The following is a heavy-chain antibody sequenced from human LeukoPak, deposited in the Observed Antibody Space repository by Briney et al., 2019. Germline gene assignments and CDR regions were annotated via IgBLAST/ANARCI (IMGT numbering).Heavy chain of an antibody. Sequence: PSETLSLTCAVYGGSFSGYYWSWIRQPPGKGLEWIGEINHSGSTNYNPSLKSRVTISVGTSKNQFSLKLSSVTAADTAVYYCAREYYGDYDYWGQGTLVTVSS. CDR1: GGSFSGYY. CDR3: AREYYGDYDY. CDR2: INHSGST. J-gene: IGHJ4*02. D-gene: IGHD4-17*01. V-gene: IGHV4-34*01.